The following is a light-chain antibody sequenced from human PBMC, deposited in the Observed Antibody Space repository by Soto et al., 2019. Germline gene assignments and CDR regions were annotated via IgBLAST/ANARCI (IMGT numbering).Light chain of an antibody. Sequence: QSALTQPPSASGTPGQRVTISCSGSSSNIGSNTVNWYHQLPGTAPKLDIYSNNQRPSVVPVRLSGSQPVTSASLSISGLQYEDVADYHGQAWDDILSGYVVFGEGTK. J-gene: IGLJ2*01. V-gene: IGLV1-44*01. CDR1: SSNIGSNT. CDR3: QAWDDILSGYVV. CDR2: SNN.